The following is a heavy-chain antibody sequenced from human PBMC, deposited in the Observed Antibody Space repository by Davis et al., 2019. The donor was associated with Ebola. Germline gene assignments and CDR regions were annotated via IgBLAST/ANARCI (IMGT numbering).Heavy chain of an antibody. D-gene: IGHD1-26*01. J-gene: IGHJ3*02. CDR2: INPNSGGT. CDR3: ARGVSGSLDAFDI. Sequence: ASVKVSCKASGYTFTGYYMHWVRQAPGQGLEWMGWINPNSGGTNYAQKFQGRVTITADESTSTAYMELSSLRSEDTAVYYCARGVSGSLDAFDIWGQGTMVTVSS. V-gene: IGHV1-2*02. CDR1: GYTFTGYY.